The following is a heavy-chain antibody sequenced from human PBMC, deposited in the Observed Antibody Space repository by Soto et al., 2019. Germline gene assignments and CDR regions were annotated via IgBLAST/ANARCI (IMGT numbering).Heavy chain of an antibody. V-gene: IGHV3-30-3*01. J-gene: IGHJ2*01. CDR3: ARDRGGNPLWYFDL. D-gene: IGHD2-15*01. CDR1: GFTFSSYA. CDR2: ISYDGSNK. Sequence: PGGSLRLSCAASGFTFSSYAMHWVRQAPGKGLEWVAVISYDGSNKYYADSVKGRFTISRDNSKNTLYLQMNSLRTEDTAVYYSARDRGGNPLWYFDLWGRGTLVTVSS.